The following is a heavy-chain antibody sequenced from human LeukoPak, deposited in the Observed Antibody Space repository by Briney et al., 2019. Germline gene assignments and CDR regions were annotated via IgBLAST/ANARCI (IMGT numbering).Heavy chain of an antibody. J-gene: IGHJ3*02. V-gene: IGHV4-59*01. CDR1: GGSLSSYY. D-gene: IGHD5-24*01. CDR3: ARGTIRADAFDI. Sequence: PSETLSLTCTVSGGSLSSYYWSWIRQPPGQGLEWIGYIYYSGSTNYNPSLKSRVTISVDTSKNQFSLKLSSVTAADTAVYYCARGTIRADAFDIWGQGTMVTVSS. CDR2: IYYSGST.